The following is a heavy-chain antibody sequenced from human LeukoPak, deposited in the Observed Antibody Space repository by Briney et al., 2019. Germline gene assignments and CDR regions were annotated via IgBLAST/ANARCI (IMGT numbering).Heavy chain of an antibody. CDR2: INHSGST. J-gene: IGHJ4*02. D-gene: IGHD3-10*01. V-gene: IGHV4-34*01. Sequence: SETLSLTCAVYGGSFSGYYWSWIRQPPGKGLEWIGEINHSGSTNYNPSLKSRVTISVDTSKNQFSLKLSSVTAADTAVYYCARRTVRGAIDYWGQGTLVTVSS. CDR3: ARRTVRGAIDY. CDR1: GGSFSGYY.